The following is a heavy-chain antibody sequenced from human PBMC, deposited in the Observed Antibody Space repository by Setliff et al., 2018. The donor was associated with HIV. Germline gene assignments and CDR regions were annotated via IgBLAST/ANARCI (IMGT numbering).Heavy chain of an antibody. J-gene: IGHJ5*02. Sequence: LSLTCTVSGASVSNYYWSWIRQPPGKGLEWIGHIYYSGSTNYNPSLKSRVTISEDTSRNQFSLKLNSVTAADTAVYYCARAFYYDRHWFDPWGQGTLVTVSS. CDR2: IYYSGST. CDR3: ARAFYYDRHWFDP. V-gene: IGHV4-59*02. D-gene: IGHD3-22*01. CDR1: GASVSNYY.